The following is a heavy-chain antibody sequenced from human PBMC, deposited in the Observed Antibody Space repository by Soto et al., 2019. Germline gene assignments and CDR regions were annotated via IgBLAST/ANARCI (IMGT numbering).Heavy chain of an antibody. Sequence: EVQVVESGGGLVKPGGSLRLSCTASGSPFSTYGMNWVRQAPGKGLEWVSSISNGGNYIYYADSVQGRFTISRDNAENSLYLQMSSLRAEDTAVYFCARDESAGSSIRYWGQGTLVTVSS. CDR3: ARDESAGSSIRY. CDR1: GSPFSTYG. J-gene: IGHJ4*02. V-gene: IGHV3-21*01. CDR2: ISNGGNYI. D-gene: IGHD3-3*02.